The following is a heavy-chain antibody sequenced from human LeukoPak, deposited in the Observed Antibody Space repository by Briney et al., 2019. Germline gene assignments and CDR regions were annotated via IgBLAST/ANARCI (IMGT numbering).Heavy chain of an antibody. V-gene: IGHV4-39*07. CDR3: ARDRGIAVAADQFDY. D-gene: IGHD6-19*01. J-gene: IGHJ4*02. CDR2: VYNSGGT. Sequence: SETLSLTCTVSGGSISSSSYYWGWIRQPPGMGLEWIGVVYNSGGTHYNPSLKSRVTISVDTSKNQFSLKLSSVTAADTAVYYCARDRGIAVAADQFDYWGQGTLVTVSS. CDR1: GGSISSSSYY.